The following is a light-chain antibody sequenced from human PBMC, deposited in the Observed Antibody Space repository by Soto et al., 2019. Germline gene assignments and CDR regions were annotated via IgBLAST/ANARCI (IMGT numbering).Light chain of an antibody. CDR1: QSVSSN. V-gene: IGKV3-15*01. Sequence: EIVMTQSPATLSVSPGERATLSCRASQSVSSNLAWYQQKPGQAPRLLIYGASTSATGIPARFSGSGSGTKFTLTISSLQSEDFAVYYCQHYHNWPPWTFGQGTKVEVK. J-gene: IGKJ1*01. CDR2: GAS. CDR3: QHYHNWPPWT.